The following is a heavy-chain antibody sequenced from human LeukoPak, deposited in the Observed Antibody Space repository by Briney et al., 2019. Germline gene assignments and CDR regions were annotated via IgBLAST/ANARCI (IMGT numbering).Heavy chain of an antibody. V-gene: IGHV1-69-2*01. CDR3: ATGVGAAAGTGIFDY. CDR1: GYTFTDYY. Sequence: GASVKVSCKASGYTFTDYYMHWVQQAPGKGLEWMGRVDPEDGETIYAEKFQGRVTITADTSTDTAYMELSSLRSEDTAVYYCATGVGAAAGTGIFDYWGQGTLVTVSS. CDR2: VDPEDGET. J-gene: IGHJ4*02. D-gene: IGHD6-13*01.